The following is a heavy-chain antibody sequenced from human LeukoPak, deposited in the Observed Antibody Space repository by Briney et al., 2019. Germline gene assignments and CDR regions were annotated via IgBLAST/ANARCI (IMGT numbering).Heavy chain of an antibody. V-gene: IGHV3-11*06. Sequence: GGSLRLSCAASGFTFSNYYMSWIRQAPGKGLEWVSYISTSSSSTNYADSVKGRFTISRDNARNSLYLQMNSLRAEDTAAYYCARSGNYFDYCGQGTLVTVSS. J-gene: IGHJ4*02. CDR3: ARSGNYFDY. CDR1: GFTFSNYY. CDR2: ISTSSSST.